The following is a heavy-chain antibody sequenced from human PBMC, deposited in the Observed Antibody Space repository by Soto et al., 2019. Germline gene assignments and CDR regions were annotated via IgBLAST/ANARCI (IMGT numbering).Heavy chain of an antibody. CDR3: AKYRRTDAEGYTFDY. CDR1: GDSISGYY. V-gene: IGHV4-59*01. Sequence: QVQLQESGPGLVKPSETLSLTCTVSGDSISGYYWSWIRQPPGKGLEWIGYIYYSGSTNYNPSLKGRVTMSVDTSKNQFSLKLTSETAADTAMYFCAKYRRTDAEGYTFDYWGQGALVTVSS. D-gene: IGHD2-15*01. CDR2: IYYSGST. J-gene: IGHJ4*02.